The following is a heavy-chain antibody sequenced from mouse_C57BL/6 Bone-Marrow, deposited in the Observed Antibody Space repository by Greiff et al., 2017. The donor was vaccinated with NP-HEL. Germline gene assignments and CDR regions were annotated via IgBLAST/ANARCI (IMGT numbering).Heavy chain of an antibody. Sequence: VQLQQSGAELVKPGASVKLSCTASGFNIKDYYMHWVKQRTEQGLEWIGRSDPEDGETKYAPKFPGKATITADTASTAAYLQLSSLPSEDTAVYYCASDGSDEDYWGQGTTLTVSS. V-gene: IGHV14-2*01. D-gene: IGHD2-3*01. CDR3: ASDGSDEDY. J-gene: IGHJ2*01. CDR1: GFNIKDYY. CDR2: SDPEDGET.